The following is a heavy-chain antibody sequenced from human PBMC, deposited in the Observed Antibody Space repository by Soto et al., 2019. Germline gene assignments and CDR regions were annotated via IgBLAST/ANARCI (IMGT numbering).Heavy chain of an antibody. CDR3: ARDGIDPPRDSWFDP. CDR2: INHSGSA. Sequence: PSETLSLTCAVYSGSFSGYYWSWIRQPPGKGLEWIGEINHSGSANYNPSLKSRATISVDTSKNQFSLRLTSLTAADTAVYYCARDGIDPPRDSWFDPWGQGTQVTVSS. J-gene: IGHJ5*02. V-gene: IGHV4-34*01. CDR1: SGSFSGYY. D-gene: IGHD1-1*01.